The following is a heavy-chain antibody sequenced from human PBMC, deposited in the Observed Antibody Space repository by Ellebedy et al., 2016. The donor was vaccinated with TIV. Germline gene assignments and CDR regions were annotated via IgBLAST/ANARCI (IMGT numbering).Heavy chain of an antibody. CDR1: GGSISSSSHY. Sequence: SETLSLTCSVSGGSISSSSHYWGWNRQPPGKGLEWIGSIYYSGSTYYNPSLKSRVTMSVDTSKNQFSLKLSSVTAADTAVYYCARLGMLLESRGDYWGQGTLVTVSS. CDR3: ARLGMLLESRGDY. V-gene: IGHV4-39*01. CDR2: IYYSGST. J-gene: IGHJ4*02. D-gene: IGHD2-8*01.